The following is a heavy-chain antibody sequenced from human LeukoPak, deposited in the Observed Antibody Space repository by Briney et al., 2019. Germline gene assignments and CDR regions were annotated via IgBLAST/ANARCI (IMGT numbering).Heavy chain of an antibody. CDR2: ISAYNGNT. J-gene: IGHJ4*02. CDR1: GYTFTSYG. CDR3: ARDTYYDSSGYYDPYFDY. Sequence: ASVKVSCKASGYTFTSYGISWVRQAPGQGLEWMGRISAYNGNTNYAQKLQGRVTMTTDTSTSTAYMELRSLRSDDTAVYYCARDTYYDSSGYYDPYFDYWGQGTLVTVSS. D-gene: IGHD3-22*01. V-gene: IGHV1-18*01.